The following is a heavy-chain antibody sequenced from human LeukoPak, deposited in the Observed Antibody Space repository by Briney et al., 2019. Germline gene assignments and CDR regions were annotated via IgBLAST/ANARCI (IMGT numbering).Heavy chain of an antibody. CDR3: ARGIYDILTGYYLLGWFDP. CDR1: GGTFSSYA. J-gene: IGHJ5*02. Sequence: SVKVSCKASGGTFSSYAISWVRQAPGQGLEWMGRIIPILGIANYAQKFQGRVTITADKSTSTAPMELSSLRSEDTAVYYCARGIYDILTGYYLLGWFDPWGQGTLVTVSS. CDR2: IIPILGIA. V-gene: IGHV1-69*04. D-gene: IGHD3-9*01.